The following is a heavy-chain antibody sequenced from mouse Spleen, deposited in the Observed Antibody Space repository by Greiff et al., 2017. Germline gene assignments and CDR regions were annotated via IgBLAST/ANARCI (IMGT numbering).Heavy chain of an antibody. J-gene: IGHJ3*01. V-gene: IGHV1-15*01. CDR1: GYTFTDYE. CDR3: TGAAATGAY. CDR2: IDPETGGT. Sequence: VQLQQSGAELVRPGASVTLSCKASGYTFTDYEMHWVKQTPVHGLEWIGAIDPETGGTAYNQKFQGKAILTADKSSSTAYMELRSLTSEDSAVYYGTGAAATGAYWGQGTLVTVSA. D-gene: IGHD1-2*01.